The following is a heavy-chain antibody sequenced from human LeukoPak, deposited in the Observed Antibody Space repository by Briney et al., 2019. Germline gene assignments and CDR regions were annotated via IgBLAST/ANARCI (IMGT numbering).Heavy chain of an antibody. Sequence: ASVKVSCKASGYTFNNYYIHWVRQAPGQGLEGMGIINPSGGGTTYAQKFQGRVTMTRDMSTNTVYMELSSLTSGDTAVYYCARGWLKWNYCRFDPWGQGTLVTVSS. CDR3: ARGWLKWNYCRFDP. J-gene: IGHJ5*02. D-gene: IGHD1-7*01. V-gene: IGHV1-46*02. CDR1: GYTFNNYY. CDR2: INPSGGGT.